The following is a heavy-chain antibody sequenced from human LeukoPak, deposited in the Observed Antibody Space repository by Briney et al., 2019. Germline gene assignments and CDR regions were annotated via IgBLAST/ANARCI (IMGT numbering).Heavy chain of an antibody. CDR1: GDSVNAYY. CDR3: ARRRAEGGSNGHYNWFDP. Sequence: SETLSLTCTVSGDSVNAYYWGWIRQPPGKGLEWIGYIYFSGTTKYNPSLESRVTISVDTSKNQFSLKLSSVTAADTAVYYCARRRAEGGSNGHYNWFDPWGQGILVTVSS. CDR2: IYFSGTT. D-gene: IGHD6-13*01. J-gene: IGHJ5*02. V-gene: IGHV4-59*08.